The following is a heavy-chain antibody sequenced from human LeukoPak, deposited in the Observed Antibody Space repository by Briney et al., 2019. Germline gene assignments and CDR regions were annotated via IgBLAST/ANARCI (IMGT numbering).Heavy chain of an antibody. CDR1: GGSISSGGYY. D-gene: IGHD6-6*01. J-gene: IGHJ3*02. V-gene: IGHV4-30-2*01. Sequence: PSQTLSLTCTVSGGSISSGGYYWSWIRQPPGKGLEWIGYIYHSGSTYYNPSLKSRVTISVDTSKNQFSLKLSSVTAADTAVYYCARVEELVDAFDIWGQGTMVTVSS. CDR2: IYHSGST. CDR3: ARVEELVDAFDI.